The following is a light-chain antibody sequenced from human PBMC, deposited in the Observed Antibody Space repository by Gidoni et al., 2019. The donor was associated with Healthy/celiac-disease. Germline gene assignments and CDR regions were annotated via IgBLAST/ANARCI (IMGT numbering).Light chain of an antibody. V-gene: IGKV1-5*03. CDR1: QSISSG. CDR2: KAS. J-gene: IGKJ3*01. Sequence: DIQMTQSPSTLSASVGDRVTITCRASQSISSGLAWYQQKPGKAPKLLIYKASSLESGVPSRFSGSGSGTEFTLTISSLQPDDFATYYCQQYNGYSFTFGPGTKVDI. CDR3: QQYNGYSFT.